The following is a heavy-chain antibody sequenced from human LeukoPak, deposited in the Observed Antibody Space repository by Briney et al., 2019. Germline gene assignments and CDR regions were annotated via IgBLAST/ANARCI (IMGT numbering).Heavy chain of an antibody. CDR1: GFTVSSNY. J-gene: IGHJ3*01. Sequence: GGSLRLYCAASGFTVSSNYMSWVRQAPGKGLEWVLVINADGSTATYADSVKGRFTISRDNARNTLSLQMNSLTIEDTAVYYCVVVVEPPDSDGFDVWGQGTMITVSS. CDR3: VVVVEPPDSDGFDV. D-gene: IGHD1-14*01. CDR2: INADGSTA. V-gene: IGHV3-74*01.